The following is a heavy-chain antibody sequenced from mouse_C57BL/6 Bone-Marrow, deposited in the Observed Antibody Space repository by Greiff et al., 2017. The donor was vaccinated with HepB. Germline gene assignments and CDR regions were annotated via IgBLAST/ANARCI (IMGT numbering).Heavy chain of an antibody. V-gene: IGHV5-4*01. D-gene: IGHD3-1*01. J-gene: IGHJ2*01. CDR3: ARDRGRHFDY. Sequence: EVQLVESGGGLVKPGGSLKLSCAASGFTFSSYAMSWVRQTPEKRLEWVATISDGGSYTYYPDNVKGRFTISRDNAKNNLYLQMSHLKSEDTAMYYCARDRGRHFDYWGQGTTLTVSS. CDR2: ISDGGSYT. CDR1: GFTFSSYA.